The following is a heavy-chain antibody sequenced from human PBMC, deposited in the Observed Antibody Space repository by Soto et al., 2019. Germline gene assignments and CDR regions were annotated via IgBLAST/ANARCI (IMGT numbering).Heavy chain of an antibody. D-gene: IGHD6-6*01. CDR2: NYYSGIT. CDR1: GGSISSGGYY. Sequence: QVQLQESVPGLVKPSQTLSLTCTVSGGSISSGGYYWTWIRQHPGKGLEWIGYNYYSGITYYNPSLKSRVTISLDTSNNQFSLKLSSVTAADTAVYYCARGSSIAGLYYGMDVWGQGTTVTVSS. CDR3: ARGSSIAGLYYGMDV. J-gene: IGHJ6*02. V-gene: IGHV4-31*03.